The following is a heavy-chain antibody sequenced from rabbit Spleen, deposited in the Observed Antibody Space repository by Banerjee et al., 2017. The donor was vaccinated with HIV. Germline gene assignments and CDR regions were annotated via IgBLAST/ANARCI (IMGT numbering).Heavy chain of an antibody. CDR3: ASAYSDIYFDL. J-gene: IGHJ4*01. Sequence: QEQLVESGGGLVKPGASLTLTCKASGFSFSSGYYMSWVRQAPGKGLEWIGCIGTGSGTTWFANWAKGRFTISKTSSTTVTLQMTSLTAADTATYFCASAYSDIYFDLWGPGTLVTVS. V-gene: IGHV1S45*01. CDR1: GFSFSSGYY. CDR2: IGTGSGTT. D-gene: IGHD6-1*01.